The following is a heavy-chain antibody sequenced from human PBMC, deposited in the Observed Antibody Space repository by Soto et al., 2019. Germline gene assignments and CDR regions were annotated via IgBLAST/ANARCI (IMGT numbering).Heavy chain of an antibody. CDR2: IFPGDSDT. J-gene: IGHJ6*02. CDR1: GFSFSSYW. CDR3: ARHGGLDV. Sequence: PXESLKISCKCSGFSFSSYWIGWVRQMPGKGLEWMGIIFPGDSDTRYSPSFQGQVTISADKSLTTAYVQWRSLKPSDSAIYYCARHGGLDVWGQGTTVTVSS. V-gene: IGHV5-51*01.